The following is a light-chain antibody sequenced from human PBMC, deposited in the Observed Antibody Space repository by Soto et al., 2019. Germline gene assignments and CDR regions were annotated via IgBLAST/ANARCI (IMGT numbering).Light chain of an antibody. CDR3: SSSTSSNSLV. CDR1: SSDVGGTNF. J-gene: IGLJ3*02. Sequence: QAVVTQPASVSGSPGQSITISCTGTSSDVGGTNFVSWYQQHPGKAPKLMIYEVSKRPSGLSNRFSGSKSANTASLTISGLQAEDEADYYGSSSTSSNSLVFGGGTKLTVL. V-gene: IGLV2-14*01. CDR2: EVS.